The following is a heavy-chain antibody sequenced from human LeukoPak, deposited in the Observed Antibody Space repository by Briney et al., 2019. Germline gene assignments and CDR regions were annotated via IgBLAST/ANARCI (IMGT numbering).Heavy chain of an antibody. Sequence: SETLSLTCTVSGGSISSGGYYWSWIRQHPGKGLEWIGYIYYSGSTYYNPSHKSRVTISVDTSKNQFSLKLSSVTAADTAVYYCANYGSGSYRFDPWGQGTLVTVSS. V-gene: IGHV4-31*03. CDR3: ANYGSGSYRFDP. CDR2: IYYSGST. J-gene: IGHJ5*02. CDR1: GGSISSGGYY. D-gene: IGHD3-10*01.